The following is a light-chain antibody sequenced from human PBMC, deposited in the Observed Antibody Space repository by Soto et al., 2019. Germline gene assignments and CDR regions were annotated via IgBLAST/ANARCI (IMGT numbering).Light chain of an antibody. CDR3: SSDAGSGTYV. V-gene: IGLV2-8*01. CDR2: EVS. Sequence: QSVLTQPPSASGSPGQSVTISCTGTSSDVGGYNFVSWYQQHPGKAPKLMIYEVSKRPSGVPDRFSDSKSGNTASLTVSGLQAEDEADYYCSSDAGSGTYVFGTGTKLTVL. CDR1: SSDVGGYNF. J-gene: IGLJ1*01.